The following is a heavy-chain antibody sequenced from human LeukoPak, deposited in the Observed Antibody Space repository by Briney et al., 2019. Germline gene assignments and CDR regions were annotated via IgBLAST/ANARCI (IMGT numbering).Heavy chain of an antibody. CDR3: ATIVGATGYYYYGMDV. CDR1: GGTFSSYA. J-gene: IGHJ6*02. CDR2: IIPILGIA. Sequence: GASVKVSCKASGGTFSSYAISWVRQAPGQGLEWMGRIIPILGIANYAQKFQGRVTITADKSTSTAYMELSSLRSEDTAVYYCATIVGATGYYYYGMDVWGQGTTVTVSS. V-gene: IGHV1-69*04. D-gene: IGHD1-26*01.